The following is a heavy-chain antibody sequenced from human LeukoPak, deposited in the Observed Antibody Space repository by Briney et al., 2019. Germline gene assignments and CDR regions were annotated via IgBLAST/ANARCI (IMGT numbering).Heavy chain of an antibody. J-gene: IGHJ3*02. V-gene: IGHV4-34*01. Sequence: PSGTLSLTCAVYVGPSSVYFWSWLRQPPGRGLGGMGQINHSGSTNYNPSLKSRVTISVDTSKNQFSLKLSSVTAADTAVYYCARAYWGSRKPPDAFDIWGQGTMVTVSS. CDR2: INHSGST. D-gene: IGHD7-27*01. CDR1: VGPSSVYF. CDR3: ARAYWGSRKPPDAFDI.